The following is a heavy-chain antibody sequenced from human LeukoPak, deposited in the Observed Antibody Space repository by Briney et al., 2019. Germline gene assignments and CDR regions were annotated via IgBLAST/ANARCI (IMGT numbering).Heavy chain of an antibody. CDR3: ATAPKITMVRGVTDY. D-gene: IGHD3-10*01. Sequence: ASVKVSCKASGYTFTTYNIHWVRQATGQGLEWMGWMNPNSGDTGYEQKFQGRVTITEDTSTDTAYMELSSLRSEDTAVYYCATAPKITMVRGVTDYWGQGTLVTVSS. J-gene: IGHJ4*02. CDR2: MNPNSGDT. V-gene: IGHV1-8*01. CDR1: GYTFTTYN.